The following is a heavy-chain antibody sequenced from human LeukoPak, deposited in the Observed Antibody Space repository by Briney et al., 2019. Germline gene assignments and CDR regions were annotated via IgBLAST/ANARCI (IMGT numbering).Heavy chain of an antibody. Sequence: PSETLSLTCTVSGGSISTYYWNWIRQPPGKGLEWIGYIYHSGSTNYNPSLKSRVTISVDTSKNQFSLKLSSVTAADTAVYYCARGKARTSCYRYWGQGTLVTVSS. CDR2: IYHSGST. D-gene: IGHD2-2*02. CDR1: GGSISTYY. V-gene: IGHV4-59*12. CDR3: ARGKARTSCYRY. J-gene: IGHJ4*02.